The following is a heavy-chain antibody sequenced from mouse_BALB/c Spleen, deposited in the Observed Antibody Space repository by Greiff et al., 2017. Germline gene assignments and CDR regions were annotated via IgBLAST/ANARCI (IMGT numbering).Heavy chain of an antibody. CDR2: ISSGGST. D-gene: IGHD1-1*01. V-gene: IGHV5-6-5*01. J-gene: IGHJ2*01. CDR3: ARGRDYGSSFDY. Sequence: EVMLVESGGGLVKPGGSLKLSCAASGFTFSSYAMSWVRQTPEKRLEWVASISSGGSTYYPDSVKGRFTISRDNARNILYLQMSSLRSEDTAMYYCARGRDYGSSFDYWGQGTTLTVSS. CDR1: GFTFSSYA.